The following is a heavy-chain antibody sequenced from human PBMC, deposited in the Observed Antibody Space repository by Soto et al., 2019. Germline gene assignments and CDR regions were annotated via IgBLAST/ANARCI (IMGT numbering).Heavy chain of an antibody. CDR3: ARWAGQVRDYGGPFDY. Sequence: SVKVSCKASGGTFSSYAISWVRQAPGQGLEWMGGIIPIFGTANYAQKFQGRVTITADESTSTAYMELSSLRSEDTAVYYCARWAGQVRDYGGPFDYWGQGTLVTVSS. V-gene: IGHV1-69*13. CDR2: IIPIFGTA. D-gene: IGHD4-17*01. CDR1: GGTFSSYA. J-gene: IGHJ4*02.